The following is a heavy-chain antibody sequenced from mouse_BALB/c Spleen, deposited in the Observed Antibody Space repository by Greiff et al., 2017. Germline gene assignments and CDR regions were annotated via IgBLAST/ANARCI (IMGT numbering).Heavy chain of an antibody. CDR2: ISYSGST. Sequence: EVQLQQSGPSLVKPSQTLSLTCSVTGDSITSGYLTWVRKSPGNKLEYMGYISYSGSTYYNPSLKSRISITRDTSKNQYYLQLNSVTTEDTATYYCARRITTGAWFAYWGQGTLVTVSA. D-gene: IGHD2-4*01. CDR1: GDSITSGY. J-gene: IGHJ3*01. CDR3: ARRITTGAWFAY. V-gene: IGHV3-8*02.